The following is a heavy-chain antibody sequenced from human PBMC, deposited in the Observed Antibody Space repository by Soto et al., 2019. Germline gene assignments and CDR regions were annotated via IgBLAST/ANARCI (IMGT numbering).Heavy chain of an antibody. D-gene: IGHD3-3*01. Sequence: SLRLSCAASGFTFSSYWMSWVRQAPGKGLEWVANIKQDGSEKYYVDSVKGRFTISRDNAKNSLYLQMNSLRAEDTAVYYCARAGSYYDFWSGYYSHYYHYGMDVWGQGTTVTVSS. J-gene: IGHJ6*02. CDR2: IKQDGSEK. CDR1: GFTFSSYW. CDR3: ARAGSYYDFWSGYYSHYYHYGMDV. V-gene: IGHV3-7*05.